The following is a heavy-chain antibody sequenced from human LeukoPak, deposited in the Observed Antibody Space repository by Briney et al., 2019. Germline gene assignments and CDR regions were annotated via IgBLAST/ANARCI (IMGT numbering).Heavy chain of an antibody. V-gene: IGHV3-48*01. CDR2: ISTTSSPI. CDR1: GFTFKSYS. D-gene: IGHD6-13*01. Sequence: GGSLRLSCAASGFTFKSYSMNWVRQAPGKGLEWISYISTTSSPIYYADSVKGRFTISRDNAKNSLYLQMNSLRVEDTAVYYCARPSIAAAGITFDSWGQGILVTVSS. CDR3: ARPSIAAAGITFDS. J-gene: IGHJ4*02.